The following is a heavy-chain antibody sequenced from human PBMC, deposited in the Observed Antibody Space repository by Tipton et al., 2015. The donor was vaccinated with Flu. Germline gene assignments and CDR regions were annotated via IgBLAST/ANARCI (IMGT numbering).Heavy chain of an antibody. Sequence: SLRLSCAASGFTFSSCEMSWVRQAPGKGLEWVSYISSSSTTIYYADSVKGRFTISRDNAKNSLYLQMNSLRAEDTAVYYCARGLDSTSWFTTFDYWGQGTLVTVSS. V-gene: IGHV3-48*03. CDR3: ARGLDSTSWFTTFDY. CDR1: GFTFSSCE. CDR2: ISSSSTTI. J-gene: IGHJ4*02. D-gene: IGHD3-10*01.